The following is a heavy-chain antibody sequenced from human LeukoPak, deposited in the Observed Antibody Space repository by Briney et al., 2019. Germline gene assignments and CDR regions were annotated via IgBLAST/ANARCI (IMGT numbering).Heavy chain of an antibody. CDR2: IYYSGST. V-gene: IGHV4-59*01. CDR1: GGSISSYY. J-gene: IGHJ5*02. Sequence: SETLSLTCTVSGGSISSYYWSWIRQPPGRGLEWIGYIYYSGSTNYNPSLKSRATISVDTSKNQFSLKLSSVTAADTAVYYCARGGTAMVLNWFDPWGQGTLVTVSS. D-gene: IGHD5-18*01. CDR3: ARGGTAMVLNWFDP.